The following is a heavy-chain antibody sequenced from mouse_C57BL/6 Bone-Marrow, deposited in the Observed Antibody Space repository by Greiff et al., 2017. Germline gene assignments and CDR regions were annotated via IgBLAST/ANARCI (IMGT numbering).Heavy chain of an antibody. D-gene: IGHD1-1*01. V-gene: IGHV5-9*01. CDR1: GFTFSSYT. J-gene: IGHJ1*03. CDR3: SRQVTTVLATKYFDV. CDR2: ISGGGGNT. Sequence: EVMLVESGGGLVKPGGSLKLSCAASGFTFSSYTMSWVRQTPEKRLQWVAAISGGGGNTYYPDSVKGRFTISRDNDKNILSLQMSSLRSEDTALYYCSRQVTTVLATKYFDVWGTGTTVTVSS.